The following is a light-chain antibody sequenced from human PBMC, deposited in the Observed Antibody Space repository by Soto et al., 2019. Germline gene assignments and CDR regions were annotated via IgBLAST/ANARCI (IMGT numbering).Light chain of an antibody. CDR1: QIVSRMY. CDR2: GTS. CDR3: HQDFNLPWP. V-gene: IGKV3D-7*01. Sequence: EIVLTQSPGTLSLSPGERATLSCRAGQIVSRMYLSWFQQKPGQAPRLLIYGTSTRATGIPVRFSGSGSGTDFTLTISSLQPEDFAVYVCHQDFNLPWPFGQGTKLDIK. J-gene: IGKJ1*01.